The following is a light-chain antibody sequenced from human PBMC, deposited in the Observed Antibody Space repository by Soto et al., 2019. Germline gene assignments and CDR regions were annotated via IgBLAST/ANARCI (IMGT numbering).Light chain of an antibody. CDR2: LNSDGSH. CDR3: QTWETGIRVV. J-gene: IGLJ2*01. Sequence: QSVLTQSPSASASLGASVKLTCTLSSGHSSDAIAWHQQQPEKGPRYLMKLNSDGSHSKGDGIPDRFSGSSSGAERYLTIASLQAEDETDDYCQTWETGIRVVFGGGTALTVL. V-gene: IGLV4-69*01. CDR1: SGHSSDA.